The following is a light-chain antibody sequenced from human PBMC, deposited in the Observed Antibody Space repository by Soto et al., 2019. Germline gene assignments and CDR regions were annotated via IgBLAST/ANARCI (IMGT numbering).Light chain of an antibody. CDR3: QQYGSSPLT. CDR1: QSVTSTY. J-gene: IGKJ4*01. V-gene: IGKV3-20*01. Sequence: EIVLTQSPGTLSLSPGERATLSCRASQSVTSTYLAWYQQKPGQAPRLLTYGASNRATGIPDRFTGSGSGTDFTLTISRLEPEDFAVYYCQQYGSSPLTFGGGTKVE. CDR2: GAS.